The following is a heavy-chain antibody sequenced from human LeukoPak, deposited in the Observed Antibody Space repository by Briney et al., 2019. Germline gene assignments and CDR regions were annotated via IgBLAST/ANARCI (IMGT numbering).Heavy chain of an antibody. CDR2: IRYDGSNK. D-gene: IGHD3-10*01. V-gene: IGHV3-30*02. CDR1: GFTFSSYG. CDR3: AKDRELYGSGSYLYY. J-gene: IGHJ4*02. Sequence: GGTLRLSCAASGFTFSSYGMSWVRQAPGKGLEWVAFIRYDGSNKYYADSVKGRFTISRDNSKNTLYLQMNSLRAEDTAVYYCAKDRELYGSGSYLYYWGQGTLVTVSS.